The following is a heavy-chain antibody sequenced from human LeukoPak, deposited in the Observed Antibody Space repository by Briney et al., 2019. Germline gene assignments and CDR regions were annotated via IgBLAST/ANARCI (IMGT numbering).Heavy chain of an antibody. CDR3: ARQAVGYGDYQGQSYYYYYMDV. CDR2: ISSSNTDI. D-gene: IGHD4-17*01. J-gene: IGHJ6*03. Sequence: PGGSLRLSCVASGFIFSSYSMNWVRQAPGRGLEWVSYISSSNTDIDYADSVKGRFTISRDSAKNSLYLQMDSLRAEDTAVYYCARQAVGYGDYQGQSYYYYYMDVWGKGTTVTISS. CDR1: GFIFSSYS. V-gene: IGHV3-21*01.